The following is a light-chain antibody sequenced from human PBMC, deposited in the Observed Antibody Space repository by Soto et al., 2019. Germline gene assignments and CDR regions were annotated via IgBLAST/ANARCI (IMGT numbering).Light chain of an antibody. V-gene: IGKV4-1*01. CDR1: LCVLYNSNNKNY. CDR2: WAS. CDR3: QQYDSSSIT. J-gene: IGKJ5*01. Sequence: IGITHSPDSLPVPLGDMSTITSKCSLCVLYNSNNKNYLAWYQQKPGQAPKMVIYWASTRESGVPDRFSGSGSGTDFTLTISRLEPEDFAVYYCQQYDSSSITFGQGTRLE.